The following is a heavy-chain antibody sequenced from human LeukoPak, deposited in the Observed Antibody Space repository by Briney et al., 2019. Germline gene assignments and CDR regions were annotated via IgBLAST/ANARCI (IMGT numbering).Heavy chain of an antibody. V-gene: IGHV3-53*01. J-gene: IGHJ4*02. CDR3: ARRAGAYSHPYDY. CDR2: IYSGVGP. CDR1: GLTVSSNS. D-gene: IGHD4/OR15-4a*01. Sequence: GGSLRLSCAASGLTVSSNSMSWVRQAPGKGLEWVSFIYSGVGPHYSDSVKGRFTISRDDSKNTLYLQMNSLRAEDTAVYYCARRAGAYSHPYDYWGQGTLVTVSS.